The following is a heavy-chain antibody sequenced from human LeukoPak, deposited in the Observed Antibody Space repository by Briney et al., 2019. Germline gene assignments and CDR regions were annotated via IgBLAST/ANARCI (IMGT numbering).Heavy chain of an antibody. CDR3: ARTRLSEYYFDY. CDR2: IFYSGST. D-gene: IGHD2-21*02. J-gene: IGHJ4*02. Sequence: SETLSLTCTVSGGSISGHYWSWIRQPPGRGLERIGCIFYSGSTNYNPSLKSRVTISVDTSKDQFSLNLSSVAAADTAVYYCARTRLSEYYFDYWGQGIPVTVSS. CDR1: GGSISGHY. V-gene: IGHV4-59*11.